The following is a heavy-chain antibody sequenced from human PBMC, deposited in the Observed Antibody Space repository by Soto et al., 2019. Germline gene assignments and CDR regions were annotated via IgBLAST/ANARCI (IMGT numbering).Heavy chain of an antibody. Sequence: QVHLQQRGAGLLKPSETLSLNCVVSGESFSGYYWSWIRQTPGMGLEWIGEVDHRGSTTYNPSLKHRASISIDSSNNLFSLELTSVTAADTALYFCARYEYGNSLYGVDVWGQGTRVTVSS. CDR3: ARYEYGNSLYGVDV. J-gene: IGHJ6*02. CDR2: VDHRGST. V-gene: IGHV4-34*02. D-gene: IGHD1-7*01. CDR1: GESFSGYY.